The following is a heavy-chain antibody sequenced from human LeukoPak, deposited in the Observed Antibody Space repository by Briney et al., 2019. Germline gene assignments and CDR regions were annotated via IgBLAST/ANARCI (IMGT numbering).Heavy chain of an antibody. CDR2: ISAYNGNT. D-gene: IGHD2-2*01. V-gene: IGHV1-18*01. Sequence: ASVKVSCKASGYTFTSYGISWVRQAPGQGLEWMGWISAYNGNTNYAQKLQGRVTMTTDTSTSTAYMELRSLRSDDTAVYYCARSKYCSSTSCYFGYYYYMDVWGKGTTVTVSS. CDR1: GYTFTSYG. CDR3: ARSKYCSSTSCYFGYYYYMDV. J-gene: IGHJ6*03.